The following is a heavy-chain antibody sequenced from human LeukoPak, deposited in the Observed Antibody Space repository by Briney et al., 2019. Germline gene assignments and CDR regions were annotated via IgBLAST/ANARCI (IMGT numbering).Heavy chain of an antibody. V-gene: IGHV3-21*01. D-gene: IGHD3-3*01. J-gene: IGHJ4*02. CDR1: GFTFSSYS. CDR2: ISSSSSYI. Sequence: MTGGPLRLSCAASGFTFSSYSMNWVRQAPGKGLEWVSSISSSSSYIYYADSVKGRFTISRDNAKNSLYLQMNSLRAEDTAVYYCARDGITIFGVVISADYWGQGTLVTVSS. CDR3: ARDGITIFGVVISADY.